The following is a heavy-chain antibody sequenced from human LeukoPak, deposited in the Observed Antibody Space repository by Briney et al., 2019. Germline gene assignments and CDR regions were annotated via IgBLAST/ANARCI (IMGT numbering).Heavy chain of an antibody. Sequence: GGSLRLSCAASGFTFSSHAMSWVRQAPGKGLEWVSTISGSGGSTNYADSVKGRFANSRDNSKNTLYLQMNSLRAEDTAVYYCAKCDRGRYSSSCYAIDYWDQGTLVTVSS. V-gene: IGHV3-23*01. CDR2: ISGSGGST. CDR3: AKCDRGRYSSSCYAIDY. J-gene: IGHJ4*02. CDR1: GFTFSSHA. D-gene: IGHD6-13*01.